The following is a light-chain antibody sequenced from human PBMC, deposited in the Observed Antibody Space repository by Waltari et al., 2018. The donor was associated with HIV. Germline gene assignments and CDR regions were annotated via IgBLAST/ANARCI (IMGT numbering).Light chain of an antibody. CDR3: SSHAGSKVV. J-gene: IGLJ2*01. V-gene: IGLV2-8*01. Sequence: QSALTQPPSASGSPGQSVTLSCTGTSSDVGGYNYVSWHQQHPGNAPKLRIYDVIKRPSGVPDRFSGSKSGNTASLTVSGLQPEDEADYYCSSHAGSKVVFGGGTRLTVL. CDR2: DVI. CDR1: SSDVGGYNY.